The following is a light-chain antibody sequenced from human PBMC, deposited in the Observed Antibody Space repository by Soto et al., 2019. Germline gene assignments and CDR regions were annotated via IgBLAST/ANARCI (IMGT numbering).Light chain of an antibody. J-gene: IGKJ4*01. CDR1: QSISSY. CDR2: AAS. Sequence: DIQITQSPSSLSASVLERVTITCRASQSISSYLNWYQQKPGKAPKLLIYAASSLQSGVPSRFSGSGSGTDFTLTISSLQPEDFATYYCQQSFSTLVTFGGGTKVDIK. V-gene: IGKV1-39*01. CDR3: QQSFSTLVT.